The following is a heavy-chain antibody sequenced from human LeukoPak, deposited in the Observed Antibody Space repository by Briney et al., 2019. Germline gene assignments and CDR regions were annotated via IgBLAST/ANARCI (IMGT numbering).Heavy chain of an antibody. CDR3: AGGGSSPYYFHY. V-gene: IGHV4-59*01. CDR2: IFYSGST. Sequence: PSGTLSLTCTVSGGSISSYYWSWIRQPPGKGLEWIGYIFYSGSTNYNPSLKSRVTISVDTSKNQFSLELSSVTAADTAVYYCAGGGSSPYYFHYWGQGTLVSVSS. J-gene: IGHJ4*02. CDR1: GGSISSYY. D-gene: IGHD6-13*01.